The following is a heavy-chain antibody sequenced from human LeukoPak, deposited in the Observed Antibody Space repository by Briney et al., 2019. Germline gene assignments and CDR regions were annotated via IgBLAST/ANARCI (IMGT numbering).Heavy chain of an antibody. Sequence: GESLRLSCAASGFTFSTYDMSWVRQAPGKGLEWVSSISGSGGSTHYADSVKGRFTISRDNSKNTVYLQMNSLRAEDTAVYYCAKGRITIFGVEPFDPWGQGTLVTVSS. J-gene: IGHJ5*02. CDR3: AKGRITIFGVEPFDP. CDR1: GFTFSTYD. CDR2: ISGSGGST. V-gene: IGHV3-23*01. D-gene: IGHD3-3*01.